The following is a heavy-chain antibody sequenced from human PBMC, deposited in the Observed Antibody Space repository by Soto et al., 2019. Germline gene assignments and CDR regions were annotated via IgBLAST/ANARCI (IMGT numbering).Heavy chain of an antibody. D-gene: IGHD3-22*01. CDR2: IYYSGSA. J-gene: IGHJ5*02. CDR3: ARVEYYEINWFDP. Sequence: SETLSLTCPVSGGSISSGGYYWSWIRQHPGKGLEWIGYIYYSGSAYYNPSLKSRVTISVDMSKNQFSLKLSSVTAADTAVYYCARVEYYEINWFDPWGQGTLVTVSS. CDR1: GGSISSGGYY. V-gene: IGHV4-31*03.